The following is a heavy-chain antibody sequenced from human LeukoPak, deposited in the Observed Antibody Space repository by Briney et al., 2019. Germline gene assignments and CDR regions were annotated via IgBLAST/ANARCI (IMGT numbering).Heavy chain of an antibody. Sequence: SGPTLVKPSETLSLTCTVSGGSISTYYWSWIRQSAGKGLEWIGRIYTSGSTNYNPSLKSRVTMSVDTSKNQFSLKLSSVTAADTAVYYCARNGGSGTYYDGSFDYWGQGTLVTVSS. CDR2: IYTSGST. J-gene: IGHJ4*02. V-gene: IGHV4-4*07. CDR3: ARNGGSGTYYDGSFDY. D-gene: IGHD1-26*01. CDR1: GGSISTYY.